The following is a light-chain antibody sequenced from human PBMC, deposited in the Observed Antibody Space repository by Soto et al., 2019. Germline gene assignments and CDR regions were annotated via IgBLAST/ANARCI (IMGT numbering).Light chain of an antibody. CDR1: SSDVGGYKY. Sequence: QSALTQPASVSGSPGQAITISCTGTSSDVGGYKYVSWYQQHPDKPPKLIIFEVSNRPSGISSRFSGSKSGNTASLTISGLQAEDEADYYCASYTSSSTSVIFGRGTKLTVL. CDR2: EVS. CDR3: ASYTSSSTSVI. J-gene: IGLJ2*01. V-gene: IGLV2-14*01.